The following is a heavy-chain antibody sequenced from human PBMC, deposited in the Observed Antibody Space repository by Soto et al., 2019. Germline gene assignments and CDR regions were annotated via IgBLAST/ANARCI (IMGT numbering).Heavy chain of an antibody. CDR3: AKGAEGYVVSSLDC. D-gene: IGHD5-12*01. CDR1: GFTFSDYA. V-gene: IGHV3-23*01. CDR2: ITSSGSST. J-gene: IGHJ4*02. Sequence: EVQLLESGGGFVQPGGSLRLSCAASGFTFSDYAMTWVRQAPGKGLEWVSAITSSGSSTYYAESVKGRFTISKDNSKSTLYLQMNSLRAEDTATYYCAKGAEGYVVSSLDCWGQGTLVTVSS.